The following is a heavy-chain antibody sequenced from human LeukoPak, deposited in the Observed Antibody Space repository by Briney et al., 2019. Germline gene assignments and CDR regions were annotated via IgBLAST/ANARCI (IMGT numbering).Heavy chain of an antibody. CDR2: IWYDGSNK. V-gene: IGHV3-33*01. D-gene: IGHD6-13*01. J-gene: IGHJ4*02. CDR3: ARDSSSTWYYFDN. Sequence: PGRSLRLSCAASGFTFSTYGMHWVRQAPGKGLEWVAVIWYDGSNKYYADSVEGRFTISRDNSKNTLYLQMDSLRVEDTAVYYCARDSSSTWYYFDNWGQGTLVTVYS. CDR1: GFTFSTYG.